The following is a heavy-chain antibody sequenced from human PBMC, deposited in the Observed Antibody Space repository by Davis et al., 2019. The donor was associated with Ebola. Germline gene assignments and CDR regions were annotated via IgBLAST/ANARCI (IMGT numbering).Heavy chain of an antibody. Sequence: GESLKISCAASGFTVSSNYMSWVRQAPGKGLEWVSIIYSGGHTNYADSVKGRFTLSRDSSKNMLYLQMNSLRAEDTAVYYCARASNYYYHYGMDVWGKGTTVTVSS. CDR3: ARASNYYYHYGMDV. CDR2: IYSGGHT. J-gene: IGHJ6*04. CDR1: GFTVSSNY. V-gene: IGHV3-53*01.